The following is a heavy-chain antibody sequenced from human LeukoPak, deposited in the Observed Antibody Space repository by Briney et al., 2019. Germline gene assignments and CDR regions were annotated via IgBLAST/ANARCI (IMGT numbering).Heavy chain of an antibody. D-gene: IGHD2-15*01. J-gene: IGHJ4*02. Sequence: SETLSLTCTVSGDSISGYYWNWIRQPPGKGLEWIGNIYYSGSTNYNPSLKSRVTISVATSKNQFSLKLSSVTAADTAVYYCARDEYSSGRNGGYFDYWGQGALVTVSS. CDR3: ARDEYSSGRNGGYFDY. CDR1: GDSISGYY. V-gene: IGHV4-59*01. CDR2: IYYSGST.